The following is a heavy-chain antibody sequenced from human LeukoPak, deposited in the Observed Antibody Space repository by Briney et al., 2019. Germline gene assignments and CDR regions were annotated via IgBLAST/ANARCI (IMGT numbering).Heavy chain of an antibody. CDR3: AKTLQLLWFGELSYYFDY. J-gene: IGHJ4*02. V-gene: IGHV3-23*01. CDR2: ISGSGGST. Sequence: GGSLRLSCAASGFTFSSYAMSWVRQAPGKGLEWVSAISGSGGSTYYADSMKGRFTISRDNSKNTLYLQMNSLRAEDTAVYYCAKTLQLLWFGELSYYFDYWGQGTLVTVSS. D-gene: IGHD3-10*01. CDR1: GFTFSSYA.